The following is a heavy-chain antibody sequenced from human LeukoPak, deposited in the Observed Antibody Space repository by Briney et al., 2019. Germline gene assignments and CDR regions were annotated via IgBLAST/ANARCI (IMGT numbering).Heavy chain of an antibody. J-gene: IGHJ4*02. Sequence: GGSLRLSCAASGFTFSGYEMNWVRQAPGKGLEWVSYISSSGSTIYYADSVKGRFTISRDNAKNSLYLQMNSLRAEDTAVHYCARNSGYYLDWGQGTLVTVSS. V-gene: IGHV3-48*03. CDR3: ARNSGYYLD. CDR1: GFTFSGYE. D-gene: IGHD3-22*01. CDR2: ISSSGSTI.